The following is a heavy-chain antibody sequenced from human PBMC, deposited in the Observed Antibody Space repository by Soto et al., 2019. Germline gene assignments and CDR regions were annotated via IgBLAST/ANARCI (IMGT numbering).Heavy chain of an antibody. D-gene: IGHD6-13*01. CDR2: ISDGGGST. Sequence: PGESLKISCAASGFTFSSYGMSWVRQAPGKGLEWVSVISDGGGSTFYADSVKGRFTISRDNSKNTLYLQMNGLRADDTAVYYCAKERGSSLYHWYDPWGQGTLVTVSS. CDR1: GFTFSSYG. CDR3: AKERGSSLYHWYDP. J-gene: IGHJ5*02. V-gene: IGHV3-23*01.